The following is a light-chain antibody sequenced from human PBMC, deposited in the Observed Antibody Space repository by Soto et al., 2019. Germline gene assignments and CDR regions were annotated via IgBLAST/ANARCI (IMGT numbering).Light chain of an antibody. J-gene: IGLJ3*02. Sequence: QSALTQPRSVSGSPGQSVTISCTGTSSDVGGYNYVSWYQQHPGKPPKLMIYDVSKRPSGVTDRVSGSNSGNTASLTISGLQAEDEADYYCCSYAGSHPIGFGGGTKLTVL. V-gene: IGLV2-11*01. CDR2: DVS. CDR1: SSDVGGYNY. CDR3: CSYAGSHPIG.